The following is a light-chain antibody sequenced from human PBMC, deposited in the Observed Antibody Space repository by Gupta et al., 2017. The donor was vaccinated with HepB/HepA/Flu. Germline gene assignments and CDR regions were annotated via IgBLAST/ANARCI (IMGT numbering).Light chain of an antibody. CDR2: DNN. J-gene: IGLJ2*01. CDR1: SSHIGNNY. Sequence: MTHPPSVAAAPEPKVTISCSGSSSHIGNNYVSWYQQLPGTAPKLLIYDNNKRPSGVPDRFSGSKSGTSATLGITGLQSGDEADYYCGAWDGSLSAPVFGGGTKLTVL. CDR3: GAWDGSLSAPV. V-gene: IGLV1-51*01.